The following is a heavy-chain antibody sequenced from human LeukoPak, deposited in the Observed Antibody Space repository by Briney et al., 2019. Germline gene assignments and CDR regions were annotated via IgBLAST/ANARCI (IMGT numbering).Heavy chain of an antibody. V-gene: IGHV3-66*01. Sequence: GGSLRLSCEVSGFTVSSKYLSWVRQAPGKGLEWVSLIYSGGSTYYADSVKGRFTIPRDNSENTLYLQMNSLRAEDTAMYYCARDQYSSGWYDYWGQGTLVTVSS. D-gene: IGHD6-19*01. CDR1: GFTVSSKY. J-gene: IGHJ4*02. CDR3: ARDQYSSGWYDY. CDR2: IYSGGST.